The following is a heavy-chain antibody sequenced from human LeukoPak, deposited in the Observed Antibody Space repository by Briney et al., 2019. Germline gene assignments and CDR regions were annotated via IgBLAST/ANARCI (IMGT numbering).Heavy chain of an antibody. Sequence: SVKVSCKASGGTFSSYAISWVRQAPGQGLEWMGRIIPILGIANYAQKFQGRVTITADKSTSTAYMELSSLRSEDTAVYYCARDVTVTTDNWFDPWGQGTLVTVSS. D-gene: IGHD4-17*01. CDR1: GGTFSSYA. V-gene: IGHV1-69*04. J-gene: IGHJ5*02. CDR3: ARDVTVTTDNWFDP. CDR2: IIPILGIA.